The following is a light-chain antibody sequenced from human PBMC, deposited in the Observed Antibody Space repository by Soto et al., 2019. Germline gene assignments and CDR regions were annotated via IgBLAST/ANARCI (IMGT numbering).Light chain of an antibody. J-gene: IGLJ1*01. V-gene: IGLV2-14*01. CDR2: DVS. CDR1: SSDVGGYNY. Sequence: QSALTQPASVSGSPGQSITISCTGNSSDVGGYNYVSWYQQHPGKAPKLMIYDVSNRPSGVSNRFSGSKSGNTASLTISGRQAEDEADYYCSSYTSSSTPFYVFGTGTQLTVL. CDR3: SSYTSSSTPFYV.